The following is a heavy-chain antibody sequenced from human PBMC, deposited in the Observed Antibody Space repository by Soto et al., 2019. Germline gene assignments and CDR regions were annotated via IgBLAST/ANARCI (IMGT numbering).Heavy chain of an antibody. D-gene: IGHD3-10*01. V-gene: IGHV4-30-2*01. J-gene: IGHJ4*02. CDR1: GASITYGAYS. Sequence: QLQLHMSGSGLVKPSQTLSLTCTVSGASITYGAYSWSWILQTPGKGLEWIGYINHLETTFYNPSLESRLTLSIDRTKNQFSLSLKSMSAADRAVYFCARGGGFDSFDYWGQGILVTVSS. CDR3: ARGGGFDSFDY. CDR2: INHLETT.